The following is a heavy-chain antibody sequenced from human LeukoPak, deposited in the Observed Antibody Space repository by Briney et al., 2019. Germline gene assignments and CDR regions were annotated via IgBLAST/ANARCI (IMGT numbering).Heavy chain of an antibody. CDR1: GFTFSSYA. Sequence: AGGSLRLSYAPSGFTFSSYAMSWVRQAPGKGLEWVAVISGGGSGTYYADSVRGRFTISRDNSKNTVYLQMNSLRAEDTAIYYCAKVVGSSGYFSRDAFDIWGQGTMVTVSS. D-gene: IGHD3-22*01. CDR2: ISGGGSGT. V-gene: IGHV3-23*01. J-gene: IGHJ3*02. CDR3: AKVVGSSGYFSRDAFDI.